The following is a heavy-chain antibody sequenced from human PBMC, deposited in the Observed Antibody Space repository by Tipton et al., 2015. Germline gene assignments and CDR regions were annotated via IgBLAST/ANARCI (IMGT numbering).Heavy chain of an antibody. V-gene: IGHV3-23*01. J-gene: IGHJ5*02. CDR3: AMRSSPQKAMSGTYWFDA. Sequence: GSLRLSCAASGFPFSSYAMSWVRQAPGKGLQWVSASSGNSDTTYYADSVKGRFTVSRDTSKNTLYLQMNSLRAEDTAVYYCAMRSSPQKAMSGTYWFDAWGQGTLVTVSS. D-gene: IGHD1-1*01. CDR1: GFPFSSYA. CDR2: SSGNSDTT.